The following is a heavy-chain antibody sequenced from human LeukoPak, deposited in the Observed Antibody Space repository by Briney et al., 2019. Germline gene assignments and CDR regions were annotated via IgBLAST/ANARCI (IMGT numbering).Heavy chain of an antibody. J-gene: IGHJ4*02. CDR2: ILYDGSDK. CDR3: AKLQLYYDILTGPLVDS. V-gene: IGHV3-30*02. D-gene: IGHD3-9*01. Sequence: GSLRLSFAASGFTFSRYGMHWARQTPGKGLEWVAFILYDGSDKYYVESVKGRFTISRDNSKNSLYLQMNSLRAEDTAVYYCAKLQLYYDILTGPLVDSWGQGTLVTVSS. CDR1: GFTFSRYG.